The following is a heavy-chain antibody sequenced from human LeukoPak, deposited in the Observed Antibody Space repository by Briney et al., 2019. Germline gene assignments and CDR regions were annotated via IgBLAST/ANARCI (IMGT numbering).Heavy chain of an antibody. CDR2: IYTSGST. V-gene: IGHV4-4*07. CDR1: GGSINTYH. D-gene: IGHD6-6*01. Sequence: SETLSLTCTVSGGSINTYHWSWIRQPAGKGLKWIGRIYTSGSTNYNPSLKSRVTMSVDTSKNQFSLKLSSVTAADTAVYYCARVSTYSSSYDAFDIWGQGTMVTVSS. J-gene: IGHJ3*02. CDR3: ARVSTYSSSYDAFDI.